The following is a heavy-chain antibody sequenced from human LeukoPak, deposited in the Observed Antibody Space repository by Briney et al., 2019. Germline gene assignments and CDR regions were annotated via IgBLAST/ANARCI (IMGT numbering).Heavy chain of an antibody. J-gene: IGHJ6*03. V-gene: IGHV3-21*01. CDR2: ITSTNTYI. D-gene: IGHD1-26*01. Sequence: GGSLRLSCAVSGFTFSTYNMNWVRQAPGKGLEWVSSITSTNTYIYYADSVKGRFTISRDNAKNSLYLQMNGLRVEDTAVYYCARDPYSGGYGAYYYYYMDLWGKGTTVTISS. CDR1: GFTFSTYN. CDR3: ARDPYSGGYGAYYYYYMDL.